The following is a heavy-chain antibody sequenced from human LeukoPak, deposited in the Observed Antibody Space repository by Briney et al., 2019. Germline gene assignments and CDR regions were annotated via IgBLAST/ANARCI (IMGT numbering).Heavy chain of an antibody. D-gene: IGHD5-24*01. Sequence: ASVKVSCKASGYTFTSYDINWVRQATGQGLEWMGWMNPNSGNTGYAQKFQGRVTMTRNTSISTAYMELSSLRSEDTAVYYCALEREMPTILNPHWFDPWGQGPLVTVS. CDR2: MNPNSGNT. J-gene: IGHJ5*02. CDR1: GYTFTSYD. CDR3: ALEREMPTILNPHWFDP. V-gene: IGHV1-8*01.